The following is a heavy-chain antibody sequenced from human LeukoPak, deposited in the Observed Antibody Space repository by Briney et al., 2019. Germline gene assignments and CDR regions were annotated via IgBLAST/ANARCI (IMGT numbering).Heavy chain of an antibody. J-gene: IGHJ3*02. CDR3: ARDSTRRRAFDI. CDR2: ISDRENT. V-gene: IGHV4-39*02. CDR1: GDSISSSNHY. Sequence: PAETLSLTCKVSGDSISSSNHYWGWVRQPPGRGLEWIGSISDRENTYYNGSLKSRLTISVDTSKTQFSLQLSSVTAADTAVYYWARDSTRRRAFDIGGQGKMVTVSS.